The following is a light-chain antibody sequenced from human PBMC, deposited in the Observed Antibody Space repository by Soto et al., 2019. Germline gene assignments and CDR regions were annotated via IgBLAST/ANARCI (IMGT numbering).Light chain of an antibody. Sequence: EIVLTQSPATLSLSPGERATLSCRASQGVSSYLAWYQQRPGQAPRLLIYDASNRATGIPARFSGSGSGTDFTLTISSLEPEDFAVYYCQQRSNWPRDTFGQGTKLESK. J-gene: IGKJ2*01. CDR2: DAS. CDR3: QQRSNWPRDT. CDR1: QGVSSY. V-gene: IGKV3-11*01.